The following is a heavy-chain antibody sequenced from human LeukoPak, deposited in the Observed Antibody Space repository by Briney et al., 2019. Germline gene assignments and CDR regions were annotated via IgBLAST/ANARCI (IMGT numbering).Heavy chain of an antibody. CDR2: INAGNGNT. J-gene: IGHJ5*02. CDR3: ARDITVVVVAATLYS. V-gene: IGHV1-3*01. D-gene: IGHD2-15*01. CDR1: GYTFTSYA. Sequence: ASVKVSCKASGYTFTSYAMHWARQAPGQRLERMGWINAGNGNTKYSQKFQGRVTITRDTSASTAYMELSSLRSEDTAVYYCARDITVVVVAATLYSWGQGTLVTVSS.